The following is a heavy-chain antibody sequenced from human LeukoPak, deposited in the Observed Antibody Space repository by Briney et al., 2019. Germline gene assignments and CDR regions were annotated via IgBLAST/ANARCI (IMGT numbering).Heavy chain of an antibody. J-gene: IGHJ4*02. CDR1: GYTFTSYG. CDR3: AREPSRDTAMVGIDY. D-gene: IGHD5-18*01. V-gene: IGHV1-18*01. Sequence: ASVKVSCKASGYTFTSYGISWVRQAPGQGLEWMGWISAYNGNTNYAQKLQGRVTMTTDTSTSTAYMELRSLRSDDTAVYYFAREPSRDTAMVGIDYWGQGTLVPVSS. CDR2: ISAYNGNT.